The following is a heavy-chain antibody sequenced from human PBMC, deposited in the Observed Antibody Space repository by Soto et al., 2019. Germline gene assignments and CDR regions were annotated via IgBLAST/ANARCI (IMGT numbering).Heavy chain of an antibody. CDR3: ASFGVASMNWFDP. Sequence: QMQLQESGPGLVKPSQTLSLTCTVSGVSISSVDYYWTWIRQSPGKGLEWIGCIDYSGTTYYNPSLKSRVPISEDTSKTQFSLKLTSVAAADTAMYYCASFGVASMNWFDPWGQGTLVIVSS. CDR1: GVSISSVDYY. V-gene: IGHV4-30-4*01. J-gene: IGHJ5*02. D-gene: IGHD3-3*01. CDR2: IDYSGTT.